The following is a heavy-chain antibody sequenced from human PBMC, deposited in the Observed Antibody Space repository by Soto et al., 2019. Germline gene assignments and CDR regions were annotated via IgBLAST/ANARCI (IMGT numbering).Heavy chain of an antibody. J-gene: IGHJ4*02. Sequence: QVQLVQSGSQLRKPGTSVKVLCEASGYSFQYYGIHWVRQAPGQGLQWMGWINPANGNRNYAQKFEDRITMTMDTSTNSMSLEVRRLTFDDTAIYYCARDRLRGYDNSGLCSWGQGTLVTVSS. D-gene: IGHD3-22*01. CDR2: INPANGNR. CDR1: GYSFQYYG. CDR3: ARDRLRGYDNSGLCS. V-gene: IGHV1-18*04.